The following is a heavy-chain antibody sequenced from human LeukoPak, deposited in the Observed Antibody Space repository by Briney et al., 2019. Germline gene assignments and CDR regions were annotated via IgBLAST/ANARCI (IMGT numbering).Heavy chain of an antibody. V-gene: IGHV1-8*01. CDR3: ARDVRCSGGSCYSLGN. Sequence: ASVKVSCKASGYTFTSYDINWVRQATGQGLEWMGWMNPNSGNTGYAQKFQGRLTMTRNTSISTAYMELSSLRSEDTAVYYCARDVRCSGGSCYSLGNWGQGTLVTVSS. CDR1: GYTFTSYD. D-gene: IGHD2-15*01. CDR2: MNPNSGNT. J-gene: IGHJ4*02.